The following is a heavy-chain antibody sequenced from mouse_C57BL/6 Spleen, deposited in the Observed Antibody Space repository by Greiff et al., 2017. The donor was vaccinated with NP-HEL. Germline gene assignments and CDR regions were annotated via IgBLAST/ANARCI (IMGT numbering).Heavy chain of an antibody. Sequence: LKQSGPGLVQPSQSLSRTCTVSGFSLTSYGVHWVRQSPGKGREWLGVIWRGGSTDYNAAVMSRLSITKDNSKSQVCFKMNIMQADDTAIYYCAKMRWPHWYFDVWGTGTTVTVSS. CDR1: GFSLTSYG. CDR2: IWRGGST. J-gene: IGHJ1*03. D-gene: IGHD1-1*02. CDR3: AKMRWPHWYFDV. V-gene: IGHV2-5*01.